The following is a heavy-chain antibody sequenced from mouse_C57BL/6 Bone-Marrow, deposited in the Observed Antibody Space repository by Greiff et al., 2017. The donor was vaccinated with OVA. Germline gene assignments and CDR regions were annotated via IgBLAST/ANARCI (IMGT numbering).Heavy chain of an antibody. D-gene: IGHD2-4*01. V-gene: IGHV1-55*01. CDR3: ARSDDYGYYFDY. CDR1: GYTFTSYW. J-gene: IGHJ2*01. CDR2: IYPGSGCI. Sequence: VQLKQPGAELVKPGASVKLSCKASGYTFTSYWITWVRQSPGQGLEWIGDIYPGSGCINYDDKFKGKATLTVDTSSSTAYMQISSLKSEDSAVYYCARSDDYGYYFDYWGQGTTLTVSS.